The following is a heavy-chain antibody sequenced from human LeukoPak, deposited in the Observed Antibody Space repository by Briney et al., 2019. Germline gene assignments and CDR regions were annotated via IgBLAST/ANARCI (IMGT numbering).Heavy chain of an antibody. J-gene: IGHJ5*02. CDR3: ARARDDYGDYGPFDP. V-gene: IGHV1-46*01. CDR1: GYTFTSYY. D-gene: IGHD4-17*01. CDR2: INPSGGST. Sequence: ASVKVSCKASGYTFTSYYMHWVRQAPGQGLEWMGIINPSGGSTSYAQKFQGRVTMTRDTSTSTVYMELSSLRSEDTAVYYCARARDDYGDYGPFDPWGQGTLVTVSS.